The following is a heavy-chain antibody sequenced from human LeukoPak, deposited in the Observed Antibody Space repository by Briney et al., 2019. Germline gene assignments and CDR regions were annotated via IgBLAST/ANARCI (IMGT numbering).Heavy chain of an antibody. CDR2: IYSSGST. D-gene: IGHD3-10*01. J-gene: IGHJ6*03. Sequence: PSETLSLTCNVSGGSIRGYYWSWIRQPPGKGLKWIGYIYSSGSTNYNPSLKSRVTMSVDTSKNQFSLKVSSVTAADTAVYYCARVFDSGSQAYFYYMDVWGKGTTVTIFS. V-gene: IGHV4-59*01. CDR3: ARVFDSGSQAYFYYMDV. CDR1: GGSIRGYY.